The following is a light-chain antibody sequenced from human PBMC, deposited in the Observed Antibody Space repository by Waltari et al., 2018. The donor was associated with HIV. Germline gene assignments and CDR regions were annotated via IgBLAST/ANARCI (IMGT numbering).Light chain of an antibody. CDR2: WAS. CDR1: QSLLYITKNQTF. CDR3: QQYYHTLWT. Sequence: DIVMTQSPDSLSVSLGERATINCKSSQSLLYITKNQTFLAWYQQKPRQPPKLLIYWASVRGSGVPDRFSASGSETDFTLTINILQAEDVALYYCQQYYHTLWTFGRGTKVEIK. V-gene: IGKV4-1*01. J-gene: IGKJ1*01.